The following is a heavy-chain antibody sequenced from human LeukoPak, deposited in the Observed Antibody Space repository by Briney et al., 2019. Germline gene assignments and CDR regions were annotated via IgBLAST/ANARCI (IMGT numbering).Heavy chain of an antibody. CDR1: GVTFSNYW. V-gene: IGHV3-7*01. CDR2: INQDGSER. J-gene: IGHJ1*01. Sequence: GGSLRLSCVDSGVTFSNYWMDWVRQAPGKGLEWVANINQDGSERYYVDSVKGRFTISRDNAKKSLYLQMDSLRAQDTAVYYCARDWVFWGQGTLVIVSS. D-gene: IGHD2-8*01. CDR3: ARDWVF.